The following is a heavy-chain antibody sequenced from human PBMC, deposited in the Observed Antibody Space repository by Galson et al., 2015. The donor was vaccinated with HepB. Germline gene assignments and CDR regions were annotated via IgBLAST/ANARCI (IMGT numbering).Heavy chain of an antibody. CDR3: ARRIAAAKMDYYYGMDV. V-gene: IGHV3-30-3*01. J-gene: IGHJ6*02. CDR2: ISYDGSNK. CDR1: GFTFSSYA. D-gene: IGHD6-13*01. Sequence: SLRLSCAASGFTFSSYAMHWVRQAPGKGLEWVAVISYDGSNKYYADSVKGRFTISRDNSKNTLYLQMNSLRAEDAAVYYCARRIAAAKMDYYYGMDVWGQGTTVTVSS.